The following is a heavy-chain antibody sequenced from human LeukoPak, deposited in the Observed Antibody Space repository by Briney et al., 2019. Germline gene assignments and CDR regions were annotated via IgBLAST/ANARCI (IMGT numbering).Heavy chain of an antibody. D-gene: IGHD6-6*01. CDR2: ISYDGSNK. V-gene: IGHV3-30-3*01. CDR1: GFTFSSYA. Sequence: GGSLRLSCAASGFTFSSYAMHWVRQAPGKGLEWVAVISYDGSNKYYADSVKGRFTISRDNSKSSLYLQMNSLRAEDTAVYYCARWPYSSSYYFDYWGQGTLVTVSS. J-gene: IGHJ4*02. CDR3: ARWPYSSSYYFDY.